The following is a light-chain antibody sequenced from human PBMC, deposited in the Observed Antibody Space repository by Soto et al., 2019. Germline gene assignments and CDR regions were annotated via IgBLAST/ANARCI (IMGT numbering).Light chain of an antibody. CDR1: QTISTY. J-gene: IGKJ2*01. CDR2: AAS. Sequence: DIQMTQSPSSLSASVGDRVTITCRASQTISTYLNWYQQKPGKAPNLLIYAASTLQTGVPSRFSGSGSGTDFTLTISSLQPEDFATYYCQQSYSTPQYTFGQGTKVDIK. CDR3: QQSYSTPQYT. V-gene: IGKV1-39*01.